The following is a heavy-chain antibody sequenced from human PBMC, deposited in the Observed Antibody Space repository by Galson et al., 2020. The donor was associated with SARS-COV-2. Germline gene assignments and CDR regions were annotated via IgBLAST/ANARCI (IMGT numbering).Heavy chain of an antibody. CDR3: ARRRGTVTTQHFEL. J-gene: IGHJ2*01. CDR1: GGPLPTTSYS. V-gene: IGHV4-39*01. D-gene: IGHD4-17*01. Sequence: SETLSPTCPVPGGPLPTTSYSWGWIRQPPGKGLECLGTIHFSGTTNNTPSPRRRVTISVDTSTNQIALKLNSVNAAATAVYYCARRRGTVTTQHFELWGRGTLVTVSS. CDR2: IHFSGTT.